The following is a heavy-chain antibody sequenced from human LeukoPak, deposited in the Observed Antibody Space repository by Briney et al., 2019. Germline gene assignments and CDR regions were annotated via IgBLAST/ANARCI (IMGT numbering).Heavy chain of an antibody. J-gene: IGHJ4*02. V-gene: IGHV1-8*01. CDR2: MNPNSGNT. CDR1: GYTFTSYD. CDR3: ARDGIAAAGLY. Sequence: ASVTVSCTASGYTFTSYDINWVRQATRQGLEWMGWMNPNSGNTGYTQKFQGRVTMNRNTSISTDYMELSSLRSEDTAVYYCARDGIAAAGLYWGQGTLVTVSS. D-gene: IGHD6-13*01.